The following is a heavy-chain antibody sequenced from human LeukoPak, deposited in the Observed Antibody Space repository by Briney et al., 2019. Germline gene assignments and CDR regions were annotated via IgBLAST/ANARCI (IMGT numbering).Heavy chain of an antibody. V-gene: IGHV3-66*01. CDR3: ARGFDTYGSDY. CDR2: IYSGGRT. Sequence: GGSLRLSCATSGFIVSSNYMNWVRQAPGKGLEWVSIIYSGGRTNYADSVKGRFTISRDNSKNTLYLQMNSLRAEDTAVYYCARGFDTYGSDYWGQGTLVTVSS. D-gene: IGHD3-10*01. J-gene: IGHJ4*02. CDR1: GFIVSSNY.